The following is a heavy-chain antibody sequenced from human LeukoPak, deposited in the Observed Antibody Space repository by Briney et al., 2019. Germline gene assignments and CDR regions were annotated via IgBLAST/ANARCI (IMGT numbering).Heavy chain of an antibody. CDR1: GFTFSSYS. V-gene: IGHV3-21*01. CDR2: ISSSSSYI. Sequence: GGSLRLSCAASGFTFSSYSMNWVRQAPGKGLEWVSSISSSSSYIYYADSVKGRFTISRDNAKNSLYLQMNSLRAEDTAVYYCARASYCGGDCYSARPVDYWGQGTLVTVSS. D-gene: IGHD2-21*02. CDR3: ARASYCGGDCYSARPVDY. J-gene: IGHJ4*02.